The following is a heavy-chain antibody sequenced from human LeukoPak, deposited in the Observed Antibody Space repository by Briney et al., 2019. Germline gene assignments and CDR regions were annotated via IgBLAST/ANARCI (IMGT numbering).Heavy chain of an antibody. CDR1: GGSISTYY. CDR2: VYYGGST. D-gene: IGHD2-15*01. J-gene: IGHJ4*02. V-gene: IGHV4-59*01. Sequence: PSETLSLTCTVSGGSISTYYWSWIRQPPGKGLAWIGYVYYGGSTSYSPSLKSRVTISVDTSKNQFSLKLSSVTAAATAVYYCARGRGCSGGSCYADYWGQGTLVTVSS. CDR3: ARGRGCSGGSCYADY.